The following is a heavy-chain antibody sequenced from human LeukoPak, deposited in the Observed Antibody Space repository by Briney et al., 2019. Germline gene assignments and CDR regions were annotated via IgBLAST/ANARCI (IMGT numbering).Heavy chain of an antibody. CDR3: ARNYYYDSSGYYDEFDY. CDR1: GYTFTSYY. J-gene: IGHJ4*02. CDR2: ISPSGGST. Sequence: ASVKVSCKASGYTFTSYYMHWVRQAPGQGLEWMGIISPSGGSTSYAQKFQGRVTMTRDTSTSTVYMELSSLRSEDTAVYYCARNYYYDSSGYYDEFDYWGQGTLVTVSS. D-gene: IGHD3-22*01. V-gene: IGHV1-46*01.